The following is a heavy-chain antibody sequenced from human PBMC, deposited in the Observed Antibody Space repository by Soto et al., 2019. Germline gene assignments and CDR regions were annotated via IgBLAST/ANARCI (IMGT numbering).Heavy chain of an antibody. Sequence: ASVKVSCKASGGTFSSYAISWVRQAPGQGLEWMGGIIPIFGTANYAQKFQGRVTITADESTSTAYMELSSLRSEDTAVYYCARDPSITMIVVVKGHGMDVWGQGTTVTVSS. CDR2: IIPIFGTA. J-gene: IGHJ6*02. CDR3: ARDPSITMIVVVKGHGMDV. CDR1: GGTFSSYA. V-gene: IGHV1-69*13. D-gene: IGHD3-22*01.